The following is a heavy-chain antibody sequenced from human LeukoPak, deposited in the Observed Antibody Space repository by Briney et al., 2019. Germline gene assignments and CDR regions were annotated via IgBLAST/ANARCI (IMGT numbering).Heavy chain of an antibody. D-gene: IGHD2-2*01. CDR3: ATVVPAAYFDY. J-gene: IGHJ4*02. CDR1: GFTFSSYG. CDR2: ISYDGSNK. V-gene: IGHV3-30*03. Sequence: PGRSLRLSCAASGFTFSSYGMHWVRQAPGKGLEWVAVISYDGSNKYYADSVKGRFTISRDNSKNTLYLQMNSLRAEDTAVYYCATVVPAAYFDYWGQGTLATVSS.